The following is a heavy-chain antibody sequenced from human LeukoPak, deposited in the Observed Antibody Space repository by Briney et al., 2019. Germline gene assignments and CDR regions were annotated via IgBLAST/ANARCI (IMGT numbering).Heavy chain of an antibody. CDR3: ARDSPTYGFGATPEPNIDY. CDR2: INPNSGGT. CDR1: GYTFTGYY. J-gene: IGHJ4*02. Sequence: ASVKVSCKASGYTFTGYYMHWVRQAPGQGLEWMGWINPNSGGTNYAQKFQGRVTMTRDTSISTAYMELSRLRSDDTAVYYCARDSPTYGFGATPEPNIDYWGQGTLVTVSS. V-gene: IGHV1-2*02. D-gene: IGHD2-15*01.